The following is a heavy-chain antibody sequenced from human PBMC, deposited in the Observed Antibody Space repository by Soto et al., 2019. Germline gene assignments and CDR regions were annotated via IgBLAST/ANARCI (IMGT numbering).Heavy chain of an antibody. V-gene: IGHV4-39*01. CDR3: AKNLPRTGRFDY. CDR1: GDYITSTTYF. J-gene: IGHJ4*02. Sequence: SQTLYLTCPLSGDYITSTTYFWAWIRPPPGSGPEWGGRLYYSGNTHYNPSLKNRVTISVDRSKNQFSLQMTSVTAADTAVYYCAKNLPRTGRFDYWGQGTLVTV. CDR2: LYYSGNT.